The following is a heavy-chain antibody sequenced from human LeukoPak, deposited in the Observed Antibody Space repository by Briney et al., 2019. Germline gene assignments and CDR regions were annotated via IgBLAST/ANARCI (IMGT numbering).Heavy chain of an antibody. Sequence: GGSLRLSCAASGCTFSTYSMNWVRQAPGKGLEWVSYISYTNIIYYADSVKGRFTISRDNSKNTLYLQMNNLRAEDTALYYCAKDRYSSTWYYFDDWGQGTLVTV. D-gene: IGHD2-2*01. V-gene: IGHV3-48*01. CDR2: ISYTNII. CDR3: AKDRYSSTWYYFDD. CDR1: GCTFSTYS. J-gene: IGHJ4*02.